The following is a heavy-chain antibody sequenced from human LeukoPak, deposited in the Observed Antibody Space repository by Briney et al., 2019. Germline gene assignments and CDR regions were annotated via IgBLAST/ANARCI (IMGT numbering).Heavy chain of an antibody. D-gene: IGHD1-26*01. V-gene: IGHV5-51*01. Sequence: GESLKISCKGSGYSFTSYWIGWVRQMPGKGLEWMGIIYPDDSDTRYSPSFQGQVTISADKSICTAYLQWSSLKASDTAMYYCARQSGSYRSGIDYWGQGTLVTVSS. J-gene: IGHJ4*02. CDR1: GYSFTSYW. CDR3: ARQSGSYRSGIDY. CDR2: IYPDDSDT.